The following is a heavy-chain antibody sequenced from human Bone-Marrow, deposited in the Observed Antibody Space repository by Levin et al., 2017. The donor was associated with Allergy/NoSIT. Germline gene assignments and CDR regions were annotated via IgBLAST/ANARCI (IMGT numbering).Heavy chain of an antibody. CDR2: VSWNSGII. D-gene: IGHD2-15*01. CDR1: GFTFDDFA. V-gene: IGHV3-9*01. J-gene: IGHJ4*02. CDR3: AKDIGAARSGGIDQ. Sequence: QAGGSLRLSCAASGFTFDDFAMHWVRQAPGKGLEWVSGVSWNSGIIGYADSVKGRFTISRDNAKNSLSLQMNTLRAEDTALYYCAKDIGAARSGGIDQWGLGTLVTVSS.